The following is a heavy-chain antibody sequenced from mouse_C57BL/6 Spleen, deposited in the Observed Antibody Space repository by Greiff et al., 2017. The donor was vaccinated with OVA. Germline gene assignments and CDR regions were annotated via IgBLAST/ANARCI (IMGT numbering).Heavy chain of an antibody. D-gene: IGHD2-3*01. V-gene: IGHV1-82*01. CDR1: GYAFSSSW. Sequence: VQLQQSGPELVKPGASVKISCKASGYAFSSSWMNWVKQRPGKGLEWIGRIYPGDGDTNYNGKFKGKATLTADKSSSTAYMQLSSLTSEDSAVYFCARGDDGYYSFAYWGQGTLVTVSA. CDR3: ARGDDGYYSFAY. CDR2: IYPGDGDT. J-gene: IGHJ3*01.